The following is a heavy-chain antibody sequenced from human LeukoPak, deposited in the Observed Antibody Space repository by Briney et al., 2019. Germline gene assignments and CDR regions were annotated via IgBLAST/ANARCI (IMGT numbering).Heavy chain of an antibody. CDR1: GYTFTNYG. CDR2: ISAYNGNT. V-gene: IGHV1-18*01. CDR3: ARFRTMITFGGVIVIRRSDAFDI. D-gene: IGHD3-16*02. J-gene: IGHJ3*02. Sequence: ASVKVSCKASGYTFTNYGISWVRQAPGQGLEWMGWISAYNGNTNYAQKLQGRVTMTTDTSTSTAYMELRSLRSDDTAVYYCARFRTMITFGGVIVIRRSDAFDIWGQGTMVTVSS.